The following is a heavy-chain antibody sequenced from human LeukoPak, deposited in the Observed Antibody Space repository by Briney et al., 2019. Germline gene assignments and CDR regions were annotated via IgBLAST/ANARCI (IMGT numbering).Heavy chain of an antibody. V-gene: IGHV1-2*02. J-gene: IGHJ4*02. D-gene: IGHD5-18*01. Sequence: GASVKASCKASGYTFTGYYMYWVRQAPGQGLEWMGWINGNSGDTKSAQKLQGRVTMTRDTSINTVYMELSGLRSDDTAVYYCARDGDTPMVDFDYWGQGTLVTVSS. CDR1: GYTFTGYY. CDR2: INGNSGDT. CDR3: ARDGDTPMVDFDY.